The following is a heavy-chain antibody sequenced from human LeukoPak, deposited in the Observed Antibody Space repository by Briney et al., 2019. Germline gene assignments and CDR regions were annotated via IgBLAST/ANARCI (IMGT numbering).Heavy chain of an antibody. CDR3: ARKNHLFNAAFDI. J-gene: IGHJ3*02. Sequence: GGSLRLSCAASGFTVSSNYMSWVRQAPGKGLEWISITYSDGSTNYADSVKGRFTISRDNSKNTLSLQMNSLRAEDTAVYYCARKNHLFNAAFDIWGQGTVVTVSS. CDR1: GFTVSSNY. CDR2: TYSDGST. D-gene: IGHD1-14*01. V-gene: IGHV3-53*01.